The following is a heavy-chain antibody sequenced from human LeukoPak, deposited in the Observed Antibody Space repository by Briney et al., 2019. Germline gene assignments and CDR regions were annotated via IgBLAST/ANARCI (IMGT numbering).Heavy chain of an antibody. V-gene: IGHV3-23*01. Sequence: GGSLRLSCAASGFTFSSYAMSWVRQAPGKGLEWVSAISGSGGSTYYADSVKGRFTISRDNSKNTLYLQMNSLRAEDTAVYYCAKFRREGYNLHDPFDVWGQGTMVTVSS. CDR3: AKFRREGYNLHDPFDV. D-gene: IGHD5-24*01. CDR2: ISGSGGST. J-gene: IGHJ3*01. CDR1: GFTFSSYA.